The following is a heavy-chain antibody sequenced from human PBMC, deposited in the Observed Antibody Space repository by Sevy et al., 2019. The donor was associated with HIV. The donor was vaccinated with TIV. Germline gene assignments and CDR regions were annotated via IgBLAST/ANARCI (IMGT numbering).Heavy chain of an antibody. V-gene: IGHV3-7*03. Sequence: GGTLRLSCVASGFTFRSYWMSWVRQAPGKGLEWVANIKLDGSEKYYVDSVKGRFTISRDNAKNSLYLQMNCLRAEDTAVYYCARDCSSTSCLWGMDVWGQGTTVTVSS. CDR2: IKLDGSEK. D-gene: IGHD2-2*01. J-gene: IGHJ6*02. CDR3: ARDCSSTSCLWGMDV. CDR1: GFTFRSYW.